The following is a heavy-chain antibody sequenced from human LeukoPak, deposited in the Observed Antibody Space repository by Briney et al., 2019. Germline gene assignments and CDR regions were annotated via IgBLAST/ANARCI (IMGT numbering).Heavy chain of an antibody. D-gene: IGHD1-26*01. J-gene: IGHJ4*02. V-gene: IGHV3-23*01. Sequence: GGSLRLSCAASGFTFSNYAMNWVRQAPGKGLEWVSSIIGSGGSTYYADSVKGRFTISRHNSKNTLYLQMNSLRAEDTAVYYCARGSRGDYWGQGTLVTVSS. CDR2: IIGSGGST. CDR3: ARGSRGDY. CDR1: GFTFSNYA.